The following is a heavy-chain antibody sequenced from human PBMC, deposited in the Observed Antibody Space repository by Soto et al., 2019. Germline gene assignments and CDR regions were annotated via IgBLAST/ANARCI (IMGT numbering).Heavy chain of an antibody. CDR1: GYTFTPYA. D-gene: IGHD3-3*01. J-gene: IGHJ6*02. CDR2: ISPDNGNR. Sequence: ASVKVSCKASGYTFTPYAMHWVRQAPGQRLEWMGWISPDNGNRKYSQKFQGRVTITRDTSASTAYMELSSLRSEDTAVYYCAGAGERFLEWSNPYYYYGMDVWGQGTTVTVSS. V-gene: IGHV1-3*01. CDR3: AGAGERFLEWSNPYYYYGMDV.